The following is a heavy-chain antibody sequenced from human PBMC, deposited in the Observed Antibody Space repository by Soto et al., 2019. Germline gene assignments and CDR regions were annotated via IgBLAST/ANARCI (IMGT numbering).Heavy chain of an antibody. CDR2: TYYRSQWYT. CDR3: AREATIVWGIINHFDY. Sequence: SQTLSLTCAISGDSVSSDKAVWNWIRQAPSRGLEWLGRTYYRSQWYTDYAVSVRSRINIYSDTSKNQFSLQLNSVTPEDTAVYYCAREATIVWGIINHFDYWGQGALVTVSS. CDR1: GDSVSSDKAV. V-gene: IGHV6-1*01. J-gene: IGHJ4*02. D-gene: IGHD3-10*01.